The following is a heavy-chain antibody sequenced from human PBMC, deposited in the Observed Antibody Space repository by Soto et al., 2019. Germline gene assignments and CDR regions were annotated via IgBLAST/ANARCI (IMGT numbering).Heavy chain of an antibody. V-gene: IGHV3-23*01. Sequence: EVQLLESGGGLVQPGGSLRLSCAASGFTFSTNSMTWVRQAPGKGLEWVCGISGGGDSTNYADSVKGRFTIYRDNSKNMVYLQMNSLTADDTAVYFCSKWDGYGDQWGQGTLVTVSS. CDR3: SKWDGYGDQ. CDR1: GFTFSTNS. D-gene: IGHD5-12*01. CDR2: ISGGGDST. J-gene: IGHJ5*02.